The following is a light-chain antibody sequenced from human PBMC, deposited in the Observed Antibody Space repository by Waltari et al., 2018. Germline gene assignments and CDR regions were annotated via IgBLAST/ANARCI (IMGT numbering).Light chain of an antibody. V-gene: IGLV2-14*01. Sequence: QSALTQPASVSGSPGQSITISCTGTSNDIGLYDYVSWYQQYPGKAPKLIIYDVSNRPSGVSNRFSGSKSGNPASLTISGLQAEDEADYYCSSYSRSSTLVVFGGGAKLTV. CDR1: SNDIGLYDY. CDR3: SSYSRSSTLVV. J-gene: IGLJ3*02. CDR2: DVS.